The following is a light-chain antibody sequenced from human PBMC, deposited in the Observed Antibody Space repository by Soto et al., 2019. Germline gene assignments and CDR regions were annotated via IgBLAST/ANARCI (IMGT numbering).Light chain of an antibody. CDR1: ISDVGGYNF. V-gene: IGLV2-14*03. J-gene: IGLJ1*01. CDR2: DVS. CDR3: SSFTGSNYV. Sequence: QSVLTQPASVPGSPGPSIPISCTGTISDVGGYNFVTWYQQYPGKAPKLMICDVSNRPSGVSNRFSGPKSGNTASLTISGLQAEDEADYYCSSFTGSNYVFGTGTKVTVL.